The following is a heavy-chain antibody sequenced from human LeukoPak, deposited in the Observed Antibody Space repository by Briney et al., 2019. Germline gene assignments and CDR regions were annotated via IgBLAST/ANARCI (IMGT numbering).Heavy chain of an antibody. CDR2: IYYSGST. J-gene: IGHJ3*02. Sequence: SETLSLTCTVSGGSISSFYWSWIRQPPGKGLEWIGYIYYSGSTNYNPSLKSRVTMSVDPSKNQFSLKLTSVTAADTAVYYCARVDIAAADGGYPFDIWGQGTMVTVSS. D-gene: IGHD6-13*01. V-gene: IGHV4-59*08. CDR3: ARVDIAAADGGYPFDI. CDR1: GGSISSFY.